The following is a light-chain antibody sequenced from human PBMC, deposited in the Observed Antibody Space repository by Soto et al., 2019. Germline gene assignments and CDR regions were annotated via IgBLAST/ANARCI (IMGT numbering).Light chain of an antibody. CDR3: QQYDNLPYT. CDR1: QDISNY. V-gene: IGKV1-33*01. J-gene: IGKJ2*01. Sequence: DIQMTQSPSSLSASVGDRVTITCPASQDISNYLNWYQQKPGKAPKLLIYDASNLETGVPSRFSGSGSGTDFTFTISRLQPEDIATYYCQQYDNLPYTFGQGTKLEIK. CDR2: DAS.